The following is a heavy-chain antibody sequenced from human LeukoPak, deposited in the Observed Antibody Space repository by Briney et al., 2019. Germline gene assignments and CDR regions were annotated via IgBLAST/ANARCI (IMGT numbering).Heavy chain of an antibody. CDR2: IYSSGAT. V-gene: IGHV4-4*09. J-gene: IGHJ4*02. CDR1: GGSITTYN. CDR3: ARRTPGPQLDEYVAYFFDH. D-gene: IGHD2-2*01. Sequence: SETLSLTCTVSGGSITTYNWIWIRQTPGQALEWIGHIYSSGATKYNPSLKSRATTLLDTSKNQLSLKLSSVSAADTAVYYCARRTPGPQLDEYVAYFFDHWGQGTQVTVSS.